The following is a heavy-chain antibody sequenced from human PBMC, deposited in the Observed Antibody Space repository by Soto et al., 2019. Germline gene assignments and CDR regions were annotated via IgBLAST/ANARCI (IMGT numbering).Heavy chain of an antibody. V-gene: IGHV4-34*01. CDR3: SRDFRAAPRYWFDP. CDR1: GGSFSGYY. J-gene: IGHJ5*02. Sequence: SETLSLTCAVYGGSFSGYYWSWIRQPPGKGLEWIGEINHSGSTNYNPSLKSRVTISVDTSKNQFSLKLSSVTAADTAVYYCSRDFRAAPRYWFDPWGQGTLVTVSS. D-gene: IGHD3-3*01. CDR2: INHSGST.